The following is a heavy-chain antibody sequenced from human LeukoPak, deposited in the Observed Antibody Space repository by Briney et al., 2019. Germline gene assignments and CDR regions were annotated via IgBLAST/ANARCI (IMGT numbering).Heavy chain of an antibody. V-gene: IGHV1-2*02. CDR2: INPNSGGT. Sequence: GPVKVSCKASGYTFTGYYMHWVRQAPGQGLEWMGWINPNSGGTNYAQKFRGRVTMTRDTSISTAYMELSRLRSDDTAVYYCARGVGGYSYHVDYWGQGTLVTVSS. J-gene: IGHJ4*02. D-gene: IGHD5-18*01. CDR1: GYTFTGYY. CDR3: ARGVGGYSYHVDY.